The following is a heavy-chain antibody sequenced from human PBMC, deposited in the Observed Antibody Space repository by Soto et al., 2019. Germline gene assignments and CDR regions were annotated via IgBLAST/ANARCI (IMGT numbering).Heavy chain of an antibody. V-gene: IGHV3-30-3*01. CDR3: ARVAVEMVTIHVFDY. J-gene: IGHJ4*02. D-gene: IGHD5-18*01. Sequence: QVQLVESGGGVVQPGRSLRLSCAASGFTFSSYAMNWVRQAPGKGLKWVAVISYDGSNKYYADSVKGRFTISRDNSKNTLYLQMNSLRAEDTAVYYCARVAVEMVTIHVFDYWGQGTLVTVSS. CDR2: ISYDGSNK. CDR1: GFTFSSYA.